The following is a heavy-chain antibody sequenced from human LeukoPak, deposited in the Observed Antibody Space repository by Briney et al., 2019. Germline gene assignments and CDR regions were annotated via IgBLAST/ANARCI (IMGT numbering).Heavy chain of an antibody. V-gene: IGHV4-38-2*01. CDR3: ARVVPAGYYFDY. J-gene: IGHJ4*02. D-gene: IGHD2-2*01. CDR2: IYHSGST. CDR1: GYSISSGYY. Sequence: SETLSLTCAVSGYSISSGYYWGWIRQPPGKGLEWIGSIYHSGSTYYKPSLKGRVTISVDTAKNQFSLKLSSVTAADTAVYYCARVVPAGYYFDYWGQGTLFTVSS.